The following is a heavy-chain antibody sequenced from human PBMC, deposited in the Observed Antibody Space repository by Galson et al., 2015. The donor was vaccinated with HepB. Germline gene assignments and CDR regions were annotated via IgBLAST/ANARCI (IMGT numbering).Heavy chain of an antibody. CDR3: ARWTREGATYMVRGVTGFDY. V-gene: IGHV3-23*01. J-gene: IGHJ4*02. Sequence: SLRLSCAASGFTFSSYAMSWVRQAPGKGLEWVSAISGSGGSTYYADSVKGRFTISRDNSKNTLYLQMNSLRAEDTAVYYCARWTREGATYMVRGVTGFDYWGQGTLVTVSS. CDR1: GFTFSSYA. D-gene: IGHD3-10*01. CDR2: ISGSGGST.